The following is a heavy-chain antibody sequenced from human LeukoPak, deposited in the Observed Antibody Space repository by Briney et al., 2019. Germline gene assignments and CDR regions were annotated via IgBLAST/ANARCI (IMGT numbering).Heavy chain of an antibody. J-gene: IGHJ4*02. Sequence: GGSLRLSCAVSGLTFTRYWMHWVCQAPGKGLVWVSRITIDGSTTSYADSVKGRFTLSRDNAKNTVYFQINSLGAEDTAVYYCVTGGDSQSLGYWGQGTLVTVSS. CDR2: ITIDGSTT. D-gene: IGHD2-21*02. V-gene: IGHV3-74*01. CDR1: GLTFTRYW. CDR3: VTGGDSQSLGY.